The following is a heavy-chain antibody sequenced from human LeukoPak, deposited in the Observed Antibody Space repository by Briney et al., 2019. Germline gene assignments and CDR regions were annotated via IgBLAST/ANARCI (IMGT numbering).Heavy chain of an antibody. Sequence: PSETLSLTCTVSGGSISSGGYYWSWLRQHPGKGLEWIGYIYYSGSTYYNPSLKSRVTISVDTSKNQFSLKLSSVTAADTAVYYCARLRGLTTIFGSATPSYYFDYWGQGTLVTVSS. CDR3: ARLRGLTTIFGSATPSYYFDY. CDR1: GGSISSGGYY. CDR2: IYYSGST. J-gene: IGHJ4*02. V-gene: IGHV4-31*03. D-gene: IGHD3-3*01.